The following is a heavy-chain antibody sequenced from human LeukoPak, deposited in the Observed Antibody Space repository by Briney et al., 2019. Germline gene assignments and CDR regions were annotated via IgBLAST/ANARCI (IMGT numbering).Heavy chain of an antibody. V-gene: IGHV3-23*01. Sequence: GGSPRLSCAASGFTFSSYAMSWVRQAPGKGLEWVSSISGSGDKTYYADSVKGQFTISRDNSKNTLYLQMNSLRAEDTAVYYCASSDMTTVVSQLFDYWGQGTLVTVSS. D-gene: IGHD4-23*01. CDR2: ISGSGDKT. CDR3: ASSDMTTVVSQLFDY. CDR1: GFTFSSYA. J-gene: IGHJ4*02.